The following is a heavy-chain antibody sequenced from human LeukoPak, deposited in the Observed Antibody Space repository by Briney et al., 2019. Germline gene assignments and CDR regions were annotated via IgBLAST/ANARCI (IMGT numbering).Heavy chain of an antibody. V-gene: IGHV4-61*02. CDR2: IYTSGIT. CDR1: GGSISSGSYY. CDR3: ARVGGAGYYYYMDV. D-gene: IGHD2-21*01. J-gene: IGHJ6*03. Sequence: SETLSLTCTVSGGSISSGSYYWSWIRQPAGKGLEWIGRIYTSGITNYNPSLKSRVTISVDTSKNQFSLKLSSVTAADTAVYYCARVGGAGYYYYMDVWGKGTTVTVSS.